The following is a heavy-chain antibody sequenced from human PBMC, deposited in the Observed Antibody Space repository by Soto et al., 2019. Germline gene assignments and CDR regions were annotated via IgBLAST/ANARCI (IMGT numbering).Heavy chain of an antibody. CDR3: ARDKSSSWYYYGMDV. D-gene: IGHD6-13*01. J-gene: IGHJ6*02. CDR1: GFTVSSNY. Sequence: GGSLRLSCAASGFTVSSNYMSWVRQAPGKGLEWVSVIYSGGSTYYAGSVKGRFTISRDNSKNTLYLQMNSLRAEDTAVYYCARDKSSSWYYYGMDVWGQGTTVTVSS. V-gene: IGHV3-53*01. CDR2: IYSGGST.